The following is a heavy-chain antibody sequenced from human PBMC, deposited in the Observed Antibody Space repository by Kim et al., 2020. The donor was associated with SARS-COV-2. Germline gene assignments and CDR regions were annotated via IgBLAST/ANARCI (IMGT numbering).Heavy chain of an antibody. Sequence: GGSLRLSCAASGFTFSSYSMNWVRQAPGKGLEWVSSISSSSSYIYYADSVKGRFTISRDNAKNSLYLQMNSLRAEDTAVYYCARDYSSSWPDYYYYYGMDVWGQGTTVTVSS. V-gene: IGHV3-21*01. J-gene: IGHJ6*02. CDR3: ARDYSSSWPDYYYYYGMDV. CDR2: ISSSSSYI. CDR1: GFTFSSYS. D-gene: IGHD6-13*01.